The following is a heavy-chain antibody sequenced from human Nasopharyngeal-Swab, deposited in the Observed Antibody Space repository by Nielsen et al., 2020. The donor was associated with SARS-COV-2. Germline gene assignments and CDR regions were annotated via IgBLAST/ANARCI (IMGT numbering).Heavy chain of an antibody. CDR3: AIMTTVTSYLFYYYYYMDV. Sequence: SVKVSCKASGGTFSSYAISWGRQAPGQGLEWMGGIIPIFGTANYAQKFQGRVTITADESTSTAYMELSSLRSEDTAVYYCAIMTTVTSYLFYYYYYMDVWGKGTTVTVSS. D-gene: IGHD4-11*01. V-gene: IGHV1-69*13. CDR2: IIPIFGTA. CDR1: GGTFSSYA. J-gene: IGHJ6*03.